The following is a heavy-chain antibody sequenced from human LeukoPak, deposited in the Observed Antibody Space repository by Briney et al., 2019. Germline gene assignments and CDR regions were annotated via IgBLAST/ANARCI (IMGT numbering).Heavy chain of an antibody. CDR1: GFTFSSYA. D-gene: IGHD3-10*01. V-gene: IGHV3-23*01. Sequence: PGGSLRLSCAASGFTFSSYAMSWVRQAPGKGLEWVSAISGSGGSTYYADSVKGRFTISRDSSKNTLYLQMNSLRAEDTAVYYCAKDLYYGSGNLLLYYYYYYMDVWGKGTTVTVSS. J-gene: IGHJ6*03. CDR3: AKDLYYGSGNLLLYYYYYYMDV. CDR2: ISGSGGST.